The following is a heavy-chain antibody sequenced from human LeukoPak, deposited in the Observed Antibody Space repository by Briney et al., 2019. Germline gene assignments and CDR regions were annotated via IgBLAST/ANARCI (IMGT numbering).Heavy chain of an antibody. CDR3: AHRHEAAGLVY. Sequence: SGPTLVKPTQTLTLTCTFSGFSLSTSGVGVGWIRQPPGKALEWLALIYWNDDKRYSLSLKSRLTITKDISKNQVVLTMANMDPVDTATYYCAHRHEAAGLVYWGQGTLVTVSS. V-gene: IGHV2-5*01. J-gene: IGHJ4*02. CDR1: GFSLSTSGVG. D-gene: IGHD6-13*01. CDR2: IYWNDDK.